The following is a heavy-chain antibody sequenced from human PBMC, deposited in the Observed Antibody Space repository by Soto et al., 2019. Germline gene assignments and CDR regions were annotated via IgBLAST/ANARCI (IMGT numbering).Heavy chain of an antibody. V-gene: IGHV4-39*01. CDR1: GGSISSSSYF. J-gene: IGHJ5*02. Sequence: QLQLQESGPGLVKPSETLSLTCSVSGGSISSSSYFWGWIRQPPGKGLEWIGSIYYSGSTYYNPSLKSRVTVSVDTSKNQYSRKRSSVTAADTAVYYCARHPSDFWFDPWGQGTLVTVSS. D-gene: IGHD2-21*02. CDR3: ARHPSDFWFDP. CDR2: IYYSGST.